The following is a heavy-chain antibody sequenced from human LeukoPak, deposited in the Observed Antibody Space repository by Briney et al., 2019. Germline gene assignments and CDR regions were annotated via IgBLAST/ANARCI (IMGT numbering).Heavy chain of an antibody. CDR3: AIDPNWGIHY. Sequence: GGSLRLSCAASGFTFINYTMYWVRQPPGKGLEWVSIIGGSGGDIHYADSVKGRFTISRDNSKNTLYLQMNSLRVEDTAIYYCAIDPNWGIHYWGQGVLVTVSS. V-gene: IGHV3-23*01. J-gene: IGHJ4*02. CDR1: GFTFINYT. CDR2: IGGSGGDI. D-gene: IGHD7-27*01.